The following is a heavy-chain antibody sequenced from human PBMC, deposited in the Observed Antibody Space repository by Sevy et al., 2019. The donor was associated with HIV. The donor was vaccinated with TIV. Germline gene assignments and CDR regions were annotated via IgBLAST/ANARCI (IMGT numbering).Heavy chain of an antibody. V-gene: IGHV3-30*02. CDR2: IRYDGSNK. CDR1: GFTFSSYG. Sequence: GGSLRLSCAASGFTFSSYGMHWVRQAPGKGLEWVAFIRYDGSNKYYADSVKGRFTISRDNSKNTLYLQMNSLRAEDTVVYYCAEDLAIVVVQAVARRGCMDFWVQGTTVTVSS. CDR3: AEDLAIVVVQAVARRGCMDF. J-gene: IGHJ6*02. D-gene: IGHD2-2*01.